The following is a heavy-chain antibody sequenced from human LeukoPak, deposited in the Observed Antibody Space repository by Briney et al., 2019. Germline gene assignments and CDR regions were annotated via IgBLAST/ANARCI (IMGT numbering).Heavy chain of an antibody. CDR2: IKQDGSEK. D-gene: IGHD2-21*02. CDR1: GFTFSSYW. V-gene: IGHV3-7*01. CDR3: ARRVDQGDSWKDY. J-gene: IGHJ4*02. Sequence: PGGSLRLSCAASGFTFSSYWMSWVRQAPGKGLEWVANIKQDGSEKYYVDSVKGRFTISRDNAKNSLYLQMNTLRAEDTAVYYCARRVDQGDSWKDYWGQGTLVTVSS.